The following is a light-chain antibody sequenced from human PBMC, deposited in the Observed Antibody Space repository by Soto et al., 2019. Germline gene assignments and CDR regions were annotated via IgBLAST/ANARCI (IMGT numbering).Light chain of an antibody. CDR3: QQYGGSPLIT. Sequence: EIVLTQSPGTLSLSPGERATLSCRASQSVSSTYLAWYQQKPGRAPRLLIHAASSRATGIPDRFSGSGSGTDFTLTISKLEPEAFAVYYCQQYGGSPLITFGQGTRLEIK. J-gene: IGKJ5*01. CDR2: AAS. CDR1: QSVSSTY. V-gene: IGKV3-20*01.